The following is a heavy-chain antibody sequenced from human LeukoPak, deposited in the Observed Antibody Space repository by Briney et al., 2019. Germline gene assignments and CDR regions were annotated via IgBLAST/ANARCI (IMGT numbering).Heavy chain of an antibody. D-gene: IGHD6-13*01. CDR1: GYTFTSYG. Sequence: ASVKVSCKASGYTFTSYGISWVRQAPGQGLEWMGWISAYNGNTNYAQKLQGRVTMTTDTSTSTAYMELRSMRSDDTAVYYCARCTAAGTVNWFDPWGQGTLVTVSS. CDR3: ARCTAAGTVNWFDP. J-gene: IGHJ5*02. V-gene: IGHV1-18*01. CDR2: ISAYNGNT.